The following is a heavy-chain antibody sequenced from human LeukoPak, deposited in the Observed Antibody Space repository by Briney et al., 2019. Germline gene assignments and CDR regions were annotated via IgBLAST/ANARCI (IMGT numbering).Heavy chain of an antibody. V-gene: IGHV4-61*02. CDR2: IYTSGST. CDR3: ARQEYQLLDAFDI. CDR1: GGSISSGSYY. J-gene: IGHJ3*02. D-gene: IGHD2-2*01. Sequence: SETLSLTCTVSGGSISSGSYYWSWIRQPAGKGLEWIGRIYTSGSTNYNPSLKSRVTISVDTSKNQFSLKLSSVTAADTAEYYCARQEYQLLDAFDIWGQETMVTVSS.